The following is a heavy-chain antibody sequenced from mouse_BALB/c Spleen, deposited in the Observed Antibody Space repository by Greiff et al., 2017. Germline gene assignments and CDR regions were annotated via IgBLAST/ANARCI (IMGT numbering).Heavy chain of an antibody. D-gene: IGHD2-4*01. CDR3: TRISTMITTYAMDY. CDR2: ISSGGSYT. V-gene: IGHV5-6-4*01. CDR1: GFTFSSYT. J-gene: IGHJ4*01. Sequence: EVQVVESGGGLVKPGGSLKLSCAASGFTFSSYTMSWVRQTPEKRLEWVATISSGGSYTYYPDSVKGRFTISRDNAKNTLYLQMSSLKSEDTAMYYCTRISTMITTYAMDYWGQGTSVTVSS.